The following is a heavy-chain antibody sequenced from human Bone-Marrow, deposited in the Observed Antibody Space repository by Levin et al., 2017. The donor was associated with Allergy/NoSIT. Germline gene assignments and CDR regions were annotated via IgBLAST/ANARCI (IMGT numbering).Heavy chain of an antibody. CDR1: GDSISSGGYS. D-gene: IGHD2-15*01. J-gene: IGHJ2*01. CDR2: IYHSGTT. V-gene: IGHV4-30-2*01. CDR3: ARANGGRLRYWYFDL. Sequence: LRLSCAVSGDSISSGGYSWSWIRQPPGKGLEWIGYIYHSGTTYYKPSLKSRVTISVDRFKNQFSLKLTSVTAADTAVYYCARANGGRLRYWYFDLWGRGTLVTVSS.